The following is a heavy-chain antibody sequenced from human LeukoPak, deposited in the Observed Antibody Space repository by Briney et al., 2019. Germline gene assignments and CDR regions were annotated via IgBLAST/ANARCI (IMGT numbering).Heavy chain of an antibody. CDR3: ARSGYSYGADAFDI. Sequence: PSDTLSLTCTVSGGSISSHYWSWIRQPPGKGLEWIGYIYYSGSTNYNPSLKSRVTISVDTSKKQFSLKLSSVTAADTAVYYCARSGYSYGADAFDIWGQGTMVTVSS. J-gene: IGHJ3*02. CDR1: GGSISSHY. CDR2: IYYSGST. V-gene: IGHV4-59*07. D-gene: IGHD5-18*01.